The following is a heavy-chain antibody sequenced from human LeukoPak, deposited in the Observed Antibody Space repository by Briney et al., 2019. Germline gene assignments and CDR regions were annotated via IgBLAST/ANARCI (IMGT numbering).Heavy chain of an antibody. J-gene: IGHJ4*02. V-gene: IGHV1-2*02. CDR1: GYTFTGYH. CDR2: INPNSGGT. Sequence: GASVKVSCKASGYTFTGYHMHWVRQAPGQGLEWMGWINPNSGGTNYAQQFQGRVTMTRDTSISTAYMELSRLRSDDTAVYYCARAITMIVHDYWGQGTLVTVSS. D-gene: IGHD3-22*01. CDR3: ARAITMIVHDY.